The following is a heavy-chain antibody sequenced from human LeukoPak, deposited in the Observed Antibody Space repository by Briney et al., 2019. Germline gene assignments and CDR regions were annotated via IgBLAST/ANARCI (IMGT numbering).Heavy chain of an antibody. CDR3: ARGGSSWYRGENWFDP. Sequence: GGSLRLSCAASGFTFSSYSMNWVRQAPGKGLEWVSYISSSSSTIYYADSVKGRFTISRDNAKNSLYLQMNSLRDEGTAVYYCARGGSSWYRGENWFDPWGQGTLVTVSS. D-gene: IGHD6-13*01. V-gene: IGHV3-48*02. CDR1: GFTFSSYS. CDR2: ISSSSSTI. J-gene: IGHJ5*02.